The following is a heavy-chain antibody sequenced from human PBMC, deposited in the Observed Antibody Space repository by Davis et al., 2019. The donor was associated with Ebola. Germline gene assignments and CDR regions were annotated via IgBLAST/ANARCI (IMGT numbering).Heavy chain of an antibody. J-gene: IGHJ4*02. D-gene: IGHD6-19*01. Sequence: PGGSLRLSCAASGFTFSSYSMNWVRQAPGKGLEWVSAISGSGGSTYYADSVKGRFTISRDNSKNTLYLQMNSLRAEDTAVYYCAKGTGQWLGPGAFDYWGQGTLVTVSS. CDR2: ISGSGGST. CDR3: AKGTGQWLGPGAFDY. CDR1: GFTFSSYS. V-gene: IGHV3-23*01.